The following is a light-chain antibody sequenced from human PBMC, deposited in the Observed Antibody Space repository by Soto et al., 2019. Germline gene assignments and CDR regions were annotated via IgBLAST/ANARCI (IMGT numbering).Light chain of an antibody. Sequence: QSVLTQPPSASGTPGQRVTISCSGSSSNIGSNTVNWYQQITGTAPQLLIYNDNQRPSGVPDRFSGSKSGTSGSLAISGLQSEDEGEYYCNSYTCASFYVFGSWTKATVL. J-gene: IGLJ1*01. CDR1: SSNIGSNT. CDR2: NDN. CDR3: NSYTCASFYV. V-gene: IGLV1-44*01.